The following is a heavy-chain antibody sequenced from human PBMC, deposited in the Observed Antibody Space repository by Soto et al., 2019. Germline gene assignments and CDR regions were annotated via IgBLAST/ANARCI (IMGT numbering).Heavy chain of an antibody. CDR2: IYYSGST. Sequence: SETLSLTCTVSGGSISSYYWSWIRQPPGKGLEWIGYIYYSGSTNYNPSLKSRVTISVDTSKNQFSLKLSSVTAADTAVYYCAREGEAYSSSWFNWFDPWGQGTLVTVSS. J-gene: IGHJ5*02. CDR3: AREGEAYSSSWFNWFDP. CDR1: GGSISSYY. V-gene: IGHV4-59*01. D-gene: IGHD6-13*01.